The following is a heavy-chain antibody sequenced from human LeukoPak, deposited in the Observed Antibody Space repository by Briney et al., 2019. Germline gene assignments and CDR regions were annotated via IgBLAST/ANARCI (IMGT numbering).Heavy chain of an antibody. D-gene: IGHD3-16*01. V-gene: IGHV3-74*01. CDR3: ARETLINVDAFDI. J-gene: IGHJ3*02. CDR2: INSDGSST. Sequence: GGSLRLSCAASGFTLSSYWMHWVRQAPGQGLVWVSRINSDGSSTGYADSVKGRFTISRDNAKNTLYLQMNSLRAEDTAVYYCARETLINVDAFDIWGQGTMVTVSS. CDR1: GFTLSSYW.